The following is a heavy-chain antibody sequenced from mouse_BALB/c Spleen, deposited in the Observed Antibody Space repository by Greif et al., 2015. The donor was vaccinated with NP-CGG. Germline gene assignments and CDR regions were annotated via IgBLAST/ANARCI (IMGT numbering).Heavy chain of an antibody. Sequence: EVQVVESGGGLVQPGGSRKLSCGASGFTFSSFGMHWVRQAPEKGLEWVAYISSGSSTIYYADTVKGRFTISRDNPKSTLFLQMTSLRSEDTAMYYCARLFDYWGQGTTLTVSS. J-gene: IGHJ2*01. CDR1: GFTFSSFG. CDR3: ARLFDY. V-gene: IGHV5-17*02. CDR2: ISSGSSTI.